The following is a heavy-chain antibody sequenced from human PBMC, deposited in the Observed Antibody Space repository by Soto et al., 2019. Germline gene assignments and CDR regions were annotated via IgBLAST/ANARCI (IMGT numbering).Heavy chain of an antibody. CDR3: ERCSRRWLQLFDY. CDR2: ISSSGSTI. V-gene: IGHV3-11*01. J-gene: IGHJ4*02. Sequence: PXESLRLSCAASGFTFSDYYMSWIRQAPGKGLEWVSYISSSGSTIYYADSVKGRFTISRDNAKNSLYLQMNSLRAEDTAVYYCERCSRRWLQLFDYWGQGTLVTVSS. D-gene: IGHD5-12*01. CDR1: GFTFSDYY.